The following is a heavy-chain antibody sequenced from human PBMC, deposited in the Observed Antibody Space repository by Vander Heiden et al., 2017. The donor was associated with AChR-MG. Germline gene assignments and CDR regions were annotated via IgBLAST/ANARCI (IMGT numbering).Heavy chain of an antibody. CDR3: ARGGLHASIVVVPAATRGP. Sequence: VQLVQSGADVKKTGDSVKVSCKASGNTFTGYYMHWVRQAPGQGLEWMGWINPNSGCTNYAQKFQGRVTMTRDTSISTAYMELSRLRSDDTAVYYCARGGLHASIVVVPAATRGPWGQGTLVTVSS. D-gene: IGHD2-2*01. J-gene: IGHJ5*02. CDR1: GNTFTGYY. V-gene: IGHV1-2*02. CDR2: INPNSGCT.